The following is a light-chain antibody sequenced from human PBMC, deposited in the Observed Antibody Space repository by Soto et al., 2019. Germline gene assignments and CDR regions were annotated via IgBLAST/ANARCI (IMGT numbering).Light chain of an antibody. CDR3: QSYDSSLTTTV. CDR2: AVN. J-gene: IGLJ3*02. CDR1: SSDIGNYNL. Sequence: QPVLTQPASVSGSPGQSITISCTGTSSDIGNYNLVSWFQLHPGKAPKLFIYAVNRRPSGVSDRLSGSKSANTASLTISGLQAEDEADYYCQSYDSSLTTTVFGGGTKLTVL. V-gene: IGLV2-23*02.